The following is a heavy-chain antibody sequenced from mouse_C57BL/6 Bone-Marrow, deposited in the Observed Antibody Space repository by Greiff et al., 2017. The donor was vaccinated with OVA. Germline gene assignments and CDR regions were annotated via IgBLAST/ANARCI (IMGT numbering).Heavy chain of an antibody. CDR1: GFTFSSYG. CDR2: ISSGGSYT. J-gene: IGHJ3*01. D-gene: IGHD1-1*01. Sequence: DVMLVESGGDLVKPGGSLKLSCAASGFTFSSYGMSWVRQTPDKRLEWVATISSGGSYTYYPDSVKGRFTISRDNAKNTLYLQMSSLKSEDTAMYYCARQRYYGSSSWFAYWGQGTLVTVSA. V-gene: IGHV5-6*02. CDR3: ARQRYYGSSSWFAY.